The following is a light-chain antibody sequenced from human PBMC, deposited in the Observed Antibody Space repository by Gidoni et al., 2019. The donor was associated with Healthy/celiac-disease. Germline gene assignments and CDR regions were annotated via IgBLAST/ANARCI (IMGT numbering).Light chain of an antibody. Sequence: QSALTQPASVPGSPGQSITISCTGTSSDVGGYNYVSWYQPHPGKAPKLMIYEVSNRPSGVPDRFPGSKSGNTASLTISGLQAEDEADYYCSPYTSSSTRGVFGGGTKLTVL. J-gene: IGLJ3*02. CDR3: SPYTSSSTRGV. CDR1: SSDVGGYNY. V-gene: IGLV2-14*01. CDR2: EVS.